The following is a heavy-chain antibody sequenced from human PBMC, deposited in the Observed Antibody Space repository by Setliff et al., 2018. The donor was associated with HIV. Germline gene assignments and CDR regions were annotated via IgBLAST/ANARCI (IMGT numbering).Heavy chain of an antibody. D-gene: IGHD6-19*01. CDR1: GGSISSSSYY. J-gene: IGHJ4*02. CDR2: ISFSGT. Sequence: SETLSLTCTVSGGSISSSSYYWGWIRQPPGKGLEWIGSISFSGTYLNPSLKSRVTISVDRSKDQFSLKMTSVTAADTAIYYCARSSTAGFDFWGQGTLVTVSS. V-gene: IGHV4-39*07. CDR3: ARSSTAGFDF.